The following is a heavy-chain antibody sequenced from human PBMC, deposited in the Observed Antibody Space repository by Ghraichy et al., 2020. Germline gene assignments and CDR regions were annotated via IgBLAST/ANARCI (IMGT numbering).Heavy chain of an antibody. CDR3: ARDRAREQGWFDP. D-gene: IGHD1-26*01. V-gene: IGHV3-30-3*01. CDR1: GFTFSNYG. Sequence: GGSLRLSCAASGFTFSNYGMHWVRQAPGKGLEWVAVISYDGSNKDYADSVKGRFTIPRDNSKNTLYLQMNSLRAEDTALYYCARDRAREQGWFDPWGQGTLVTVSS. J-gene: IGHJ5*02. CDR2: ISYDGSNK.